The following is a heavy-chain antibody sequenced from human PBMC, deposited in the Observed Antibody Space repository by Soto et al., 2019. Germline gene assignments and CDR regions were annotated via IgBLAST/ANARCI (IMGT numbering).Heavy chain of an antibody. D-gene: IGHD7-27*01. CDR2: ISGSGGST. Sequence: GGSLRLSSAASGFTFSSYAMSWVRQAPGKGLEWVSAISGSGGSTYYADSMKGRFTISRDNSKNTLYLQMNSLRAEDTAVYYCAKTLNWVETTFYPWGQGTLVTVSS. CDR1: GFTFSSYA. V-gene: IGHV3-23*01. CDR3: AKTLNWVETTFYP. J-gene: IGHJ5*02.